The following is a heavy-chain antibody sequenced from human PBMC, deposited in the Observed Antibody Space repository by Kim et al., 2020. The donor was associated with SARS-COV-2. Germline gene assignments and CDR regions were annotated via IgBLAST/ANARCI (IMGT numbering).Heavy chain of an antibody. CDR2: IHYTGST. Sequence: SETLSLTCTVSGGSISSYYWSWIRQSPGKGLEWIGYIHYTGSTNYNPSLKSRVTISVHTSKNQFSLKLSSVTAADTAIYYCARNKDSSWSYYFDYWGQGT. D-gene: IGHD6-13*01. J-gene: IGHJ4*02. CDR1: GGSISSYY. V-gene: IGHV4-59*08. CDR3: ARNKDSSWSYYFDY.